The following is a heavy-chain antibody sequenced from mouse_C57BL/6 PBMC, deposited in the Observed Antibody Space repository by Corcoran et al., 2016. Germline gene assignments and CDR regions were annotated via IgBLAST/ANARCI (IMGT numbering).Heavy chain of an antibody. CDR1: GYTFTDYY. V-gene: IGHV1-75*01. CDR3: ARGGTMVVVYWYFDV. J-gene: IGHJ1*03. Sequence: QVQLQQSGPELVKPGASVKISCKASGYTFTDYYINWVKQRPGQGLEWIGWIFPGSGSTYYNEKFKGKATLTVDKSSSTAYMLLSSLTSEDSAVYFCARGGTMVVVYWYFDVWGTGTTVTVSS. D-gene: IGHD1-1*01. CDR2: IFPGSGST.